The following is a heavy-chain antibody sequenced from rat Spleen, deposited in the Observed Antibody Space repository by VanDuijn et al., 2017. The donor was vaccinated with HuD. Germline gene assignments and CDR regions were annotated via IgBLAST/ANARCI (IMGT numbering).Heavy chain of an antibody. CDR1: GLSFSNYD. CDR2: ISYDGTAT. D-gene: IGHD1-2*01. CDR3: TRRYSSNFFAY. J-gene: IGHJ3*01. V-gene: IGHV5-22*01. Sequence: EVQLVESGGGLVQPGRSMKLSCAASGLSFSNYDMAWVRQAPTKGLEWVASISYDGTATYYPDSVKGRFIISRDNTKNTLYLQMNSLRSEDTATYYCTRRYSSNFFAYWGQGTLVTVSS.